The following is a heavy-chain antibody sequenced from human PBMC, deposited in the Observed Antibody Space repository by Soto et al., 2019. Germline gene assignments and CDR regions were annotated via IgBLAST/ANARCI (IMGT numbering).Heavy chain of an antibody. CDR1: GFTVSSNY. J-gene: IGHJ6*02. CDR2: IYSGGST. CDR3: ARDFVVPAFLSLFWYYYDCIHI. V-gene: IGHV3-66*01. D-gene: IGHD2-2*01. Sequence: PGGSLRLSCAASGFTVSSNYMSWVRQAPGKGLEWVSVIYSGGSTYYADSVKGRFTISRDNSKNTLYLQMNSLRAEDTAVYYCARDFVVPAFLSLFWYYYDCIHILGQAPTVAV.